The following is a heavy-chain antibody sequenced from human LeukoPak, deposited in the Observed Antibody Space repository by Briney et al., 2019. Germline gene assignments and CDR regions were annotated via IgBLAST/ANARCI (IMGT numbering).Heavy chain of an antibody. D-gene: IGHD6-6*01. Sequence: KPSETLSLTCTVSGGPISSSSYYWGWIRQPPGKGLEWIGSIYYSGSTYYNPSLKSRVTISVDTSKNQFSLKLSSVTAADTAVYYCARVGIAARPFDYWGQGTLVTVSS. CDR2: IYYSGST. V-gene: IGHV4-39*01. CDR1: GGPISSSSYY. J-gene: IGHJ4*02. CDR3: ARVGIAARPFDY.